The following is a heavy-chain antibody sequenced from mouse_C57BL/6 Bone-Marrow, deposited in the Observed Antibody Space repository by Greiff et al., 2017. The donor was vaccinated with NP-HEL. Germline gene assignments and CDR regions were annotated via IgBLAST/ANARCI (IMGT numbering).Heavy chain of an antibody. Sequence: EVMLVEPGGGLVKPGGSLKLSCAASGFTFSDYGMHWVRQAPEQGLEWVAYISSGSSTIYYADTVKGRFTISRDNAKNTLCLQLTSLRSEDTAVYYCARRYRGLYYYAMDYWGQGTAVTVSS. CDR1: GFTFSDYG. V-gene: IGHV5-17*01. CDR3: ARRYRGLYYYAMDY. D-gene: IGHD2-12*01. J-gene: IGHJ4*01. CDR2: ISSGSSTI.